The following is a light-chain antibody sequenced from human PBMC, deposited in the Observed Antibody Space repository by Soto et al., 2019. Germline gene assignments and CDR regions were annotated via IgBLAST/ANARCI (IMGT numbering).Light chain of an antibody. J-gene: IGKJ5*01. CDR3: QQFNSYPIP. CDR2: DVS. Sequence: AIQLTQSPSSLSASVGDRVTITCRASQDIRGALAWYQQKPGKAPKILIYDVSTLESGVPSRFSGTSSGTDFPPTIGTLQPVDFATYYCQQFNSYPIPFGQGTRLEIK. V-gene: IGKV1-13*02. CDR1: QDIRGA.